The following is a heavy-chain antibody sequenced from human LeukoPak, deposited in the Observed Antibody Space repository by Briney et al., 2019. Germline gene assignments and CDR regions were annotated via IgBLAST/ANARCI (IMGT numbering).Heavy chain of an antibody. Sequence: PGGSLRLSCAASGFTFSSNYMIWVRQAPGKGLEWVSVIYSGGDTYYAASVKGRFTISRDNSKNTLYLQMNSLRAEDTAVYYCASDYSKYDPQLRMDVWGKGTTVTVSS. CDR1: GFTFSSNY. CDR3: ASDYSKYDPQLRMDV. D-gene: IGHD4-11*01. V-gene: IGHV3-66*02. CDR2: IYSGGDT. J-gene: IGHJ6*03.